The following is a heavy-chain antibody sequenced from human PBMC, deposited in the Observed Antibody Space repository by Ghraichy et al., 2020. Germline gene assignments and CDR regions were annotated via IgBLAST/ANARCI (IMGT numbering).Heavy chain of an antibody. CDR3: ARDRPPEFWSDYVVEDYNGMDV. CDR1: GGSISGYY. Sequence: SETLSLTCSVSGGSISGYYWSWVRQPAGKGLEWIGRIYSGGSTRYNSSLKSRVTMSVDMSKNQFALKVTSVTAADAAVYYCARDRPPEFWSDYVVEDYNGMDVWGQGTTVTVSS. CDR2: IYSGGST. J-gene: IGHJ6*02. D-gene: IGHD3-3*01. V-gene: IGHV4-4*07.